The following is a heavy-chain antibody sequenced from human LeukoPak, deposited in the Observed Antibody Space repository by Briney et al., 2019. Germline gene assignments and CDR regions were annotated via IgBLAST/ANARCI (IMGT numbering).Heavy chain of an antibody. CDR3: ARSYGRIAVAASFDP. J-gene: IGHJ5*02. CDR2: INPNSGGT. CDR1: GYTFTGYY. Sequence: ASVKVSCKASGYTFTGYYMHWVRQAPGQGLEWMGWINPNSGGTNYAQKFQGRVTMTRDTSISTAYMELSRLRSDDTAVYYCARSYGRIAVAASFDPWGQGTLVTVSS. V-gene: IGHV1-2*02. D-gene: IGHD6-19*01.